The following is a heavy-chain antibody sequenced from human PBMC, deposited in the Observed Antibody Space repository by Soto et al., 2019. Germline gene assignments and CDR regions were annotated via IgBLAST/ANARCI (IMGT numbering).Heavy chain of an antibody. J-gene: IGHJ3*02. CDR2: VTYSGGP. CDR1: GGSISTYY. Sequence: QVQVQESGPGLVKPSETLSLTCTVSGGSISTYYWSWIRQPPGKGLEWIGYVTYSGGPTYNPSLKSRVTISVDTSKKCSLTLTSVTDAYTAVYYCERDAGYQLTGAFDIWGQGPMFTVS. V-gene: IGHV4-59*01. CDR3: ERDAGYQLTGAFDI. D-gene: IGHD2-2*01.